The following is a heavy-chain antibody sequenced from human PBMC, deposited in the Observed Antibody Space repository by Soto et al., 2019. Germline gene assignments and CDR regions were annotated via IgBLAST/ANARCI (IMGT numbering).Heavy chain of an antibody. Sequence: GVCLRLSCAASGFTFSSYSMNWVRQAPGKGLEWVSYISSSSSTIYYADSVKGRFTISRDNAKNSLYLQMNSLRDEDTAVYYCARVDHSISGYWRGYYGVDVCFQGTTVTVSS. CDR3: ARVDHSISGYWRGYYGVDV. J-gene: IGHJ6*02. V-gene: IGHV3-48*02. D-gene: IGHD6-13*01. CDR2: ISSSSSTI. CDR1: GFTFSSYS.